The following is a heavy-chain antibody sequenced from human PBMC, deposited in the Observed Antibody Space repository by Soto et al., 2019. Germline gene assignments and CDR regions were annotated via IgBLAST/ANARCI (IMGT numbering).Heavy chain of an antibody. J-gene: IGHJ5*02. D-gene: IGHD4-17*01. Sequence: SVKVSCKASGGTFSSYAISWVRQAPGQGLEWMGVIIPIFGTANYAQKFQGRVTITADESTSTAYMELSSLRSEDTAVYYCASDTDYGDYPRWFDPCGPGTLVTVFS. CDR1: GGTFSSYA. CDR2: IIPIFGTA. CDR3: ASDTDYGDYPRWFDP. V-gene: IGHV1-69*13.